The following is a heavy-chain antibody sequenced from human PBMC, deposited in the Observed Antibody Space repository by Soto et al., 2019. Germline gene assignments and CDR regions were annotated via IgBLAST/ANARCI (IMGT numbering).Heavy chain of an antibody. CDR1: GFHFSSYS. CDR2: ISGSGGST. J-gene: IGHJ4*02. D-gene: IGHD2-15*01. V-gene: IGHV3-23*01. CDR3: AHRQRTVVVGAPFDL. Sequence: GGSQSLSCAASGFHFSSYSMSWVRQAPGKGLEWVSAISGSGGSTYYADSVKGRFTISRDNSKNTLYLQMNSLRAEDTAIYYCAHRQRTVVVGAPFDLWGQGSQVTVSS.